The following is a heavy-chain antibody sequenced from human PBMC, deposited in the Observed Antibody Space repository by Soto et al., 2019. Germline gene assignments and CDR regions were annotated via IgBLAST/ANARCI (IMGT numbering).Heavy chain of an antibody. J-gene: IGHJ6*02. CDR2: INHSGST. CDR1: GGSFSGYY. CDR3: ARGRGRRVGVVVAAGTGHYYYGMDV. D-gene: IGHD2-15*01. Sequence: PTETLSLTCFVYGGSFSGYYWSWIRQPPGKGLEWIGEINHSGSTNYNPSLKSRVTISVDTSKNQFSLKLSSVTAADTAVYYCARGRGRRVGVVVAAGTGHYYYGMDVWGQGTTVTVSS. V-gene: IGHV4-34*01.